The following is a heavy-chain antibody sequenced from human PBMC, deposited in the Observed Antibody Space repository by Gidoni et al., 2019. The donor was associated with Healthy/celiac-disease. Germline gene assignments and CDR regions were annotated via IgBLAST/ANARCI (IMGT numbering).Heavy chain of an antibody. CDR2: ISSSGSTI. J-gene: IGHJ4*02. Sequence: EVQLVESGGGLVQPGGSLRLSCAASGFTFSSYEMNWVRQAPGKGLEWVSYISSSGSTIYYADSVKGRFIISRDNAKNSLYLQMNSLRAEDTAVYYCARANVDTAMASDYWGQGTLVTVSS. V-gene: IGHV3-48*03. D-gene: IGHD5-18*01. CDR1: GFTFSSYE. CDR3: ARANVDTAMASDY.